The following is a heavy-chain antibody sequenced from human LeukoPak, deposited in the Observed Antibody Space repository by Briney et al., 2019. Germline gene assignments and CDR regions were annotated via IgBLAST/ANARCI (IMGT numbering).Heavy chain of an antibody. CDR2: ISSSSSTI. D-gene: IGHD1-26*01. CDR1: GFTFSSYS. CDR3: AKDEPYSGSYYFDY. Sequence: GGSLRLSCAASGFTFSSYSMNWVRQAPGKGLEWVSYISSSSSTIYYADSVKGRFTISRDNSKNTLYLQMNSLRAEDTAVYYCAKDEPYSGSYYFDYWGQGTLVTVSS. J-gene: IGHJ4*02. V-gene: IGHV3-48*01.